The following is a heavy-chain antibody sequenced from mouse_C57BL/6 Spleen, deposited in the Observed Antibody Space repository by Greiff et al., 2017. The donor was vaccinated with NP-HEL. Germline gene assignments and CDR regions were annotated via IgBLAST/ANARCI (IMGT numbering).Heavy chain of an antibody. Sequence: QVQLQQPGAELVRPGTSVKLSCKASGYTFTSYWMHWVKQRPGQGLEWIGVIDPSDSYTNYNQKFKGKATLTVDTSSSTAYMQLSSLTSEDSAVYYCARVDYYGSSFDVWGTGTTVTVSS. D-gene: IGHD1-1*01. CDR1: GYTFTSYW. CDR2: IDPSDSYT. CDR3: ARVDYYGSSFDV. J-gene: IGHJ1*03. V-gene: IGHV1-59*01.